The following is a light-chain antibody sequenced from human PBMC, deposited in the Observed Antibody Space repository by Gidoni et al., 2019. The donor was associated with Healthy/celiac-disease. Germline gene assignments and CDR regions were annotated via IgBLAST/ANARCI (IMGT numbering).Light chain of an antibody. Sequence: DIQMTPSPSPLSASVGDRVTITCRASQSISSYLNWYQQKPGKAPKLLIYAASSLQSGVPSRFSGSGSGTDFTLTISSLQPEDFATYYCQQSYSTPRYTFGQGTKLEIK. V-gene: IGKV1-39*01. CDR2: AAS. J-gene: IGKJ2*01. CDR1: QSISSY. CDR3: QQSYSTPRYT.